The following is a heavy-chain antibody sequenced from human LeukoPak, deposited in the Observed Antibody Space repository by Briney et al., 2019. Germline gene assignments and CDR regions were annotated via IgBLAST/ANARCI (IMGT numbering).Heavy chain of an antibody. V-gene: IGHV1-46*01. CDR1: GYTFTSYY. CDR2: INPSGGST. CDR3: AGDRVNYYGSGSNSNSWFDP. Sequence: ASVKVSCKASGYTFTSYYMHWVRQAPGQGLEWMGIINPSGGSTSYAQKFQGRVTMTMDMSTSTVYMELSSLRSDDTAVYYCAGDRVNYYGSGSNSNSWFDPWGQGTLVTVSS. D-gene: IGHD3-10*01. J-gene: IGHJ5*02.